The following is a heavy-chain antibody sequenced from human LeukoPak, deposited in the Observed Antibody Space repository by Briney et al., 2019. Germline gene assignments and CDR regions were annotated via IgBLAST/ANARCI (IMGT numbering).Heavy chain of an antibody. Sequence: GSLRLSCAASGFTFSSYSMNWVRQAPGTGLEWIGEISHSGYTNLNPSLKSRLTISLDTSKNHFSLRLTSLTAADTAVYYCALGVEMATIFSDYWGQGTLVTVSS. CDR1: GFTFSSYS. J-gene: IGHJ4*02. CDR3: ALGVEMATIFSDY. V-gene: IGHV4-34*08. D-gene: IGHD5-24*01. CDR2: ISHSGYT.